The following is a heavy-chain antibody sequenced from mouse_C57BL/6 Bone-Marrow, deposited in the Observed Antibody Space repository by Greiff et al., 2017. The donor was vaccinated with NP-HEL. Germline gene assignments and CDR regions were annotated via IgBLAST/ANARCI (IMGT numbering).Heavy chain of an antibody. D-gene: IGHD1-1*01. V-gene: IGHV14-3*01. CDR3: AITDYGSKYFDY. CDR2: IDPANGNT. J-gene: IGHJ2*01. CDR1: GFNIKNTY. Sequence: EVQLVESVAELVRPGASVKLSCTASGFNIKNTYMHWVKQRPEQGLEWIGRIDPANGNTKYAPKFQGKATITADPSSNTAYLQLSSLTSEDTAIYYCAITDYGSKYFDYWGQGTTLTVAS.